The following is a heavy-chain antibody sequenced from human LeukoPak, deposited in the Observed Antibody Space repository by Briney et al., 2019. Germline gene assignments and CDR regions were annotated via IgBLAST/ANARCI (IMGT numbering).Heavy chain of an antibody. J-gene: IGHJ4*02. CDR1: GGCLRRFY. CDR2: VYQSGTT. Sequence: SDTQALTRAVSGGCLRRFYCSGTRNPPPTALAPIGYVYQSGTTVYNPSLKSRVTVSVDTSKNHFSLRLTSVTAADTAIYYCSREKLSAGPHFEHWGRGLLVSVSS. D-gene: IGHD6-13*01. CDR3: SREKLSAGPHFEH. V-gene: IGHV4-59*01.